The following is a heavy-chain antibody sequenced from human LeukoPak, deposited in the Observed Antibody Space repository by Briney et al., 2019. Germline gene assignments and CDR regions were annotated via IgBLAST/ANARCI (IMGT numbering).Heavy chain of an antibody. CDR3: ARGMGVLVPAATWFDP. D-gene: IGHD2-2*01. Sequence: GAPVKVSCKASGYTFTTYGISWVRQAPGQGLEWMGWISAYNGNTNYAQKFQGRVTMTTDTSTSTAYMELRSLRSDDTAVYYCARGMGVLVPAATWFDPWGQGTLVTVSS. CDR2: ISAYNGNT. V-gene: IGHV1-18*01. CDR1: GYTFTTYG. J-gene: IGHJ5*02.